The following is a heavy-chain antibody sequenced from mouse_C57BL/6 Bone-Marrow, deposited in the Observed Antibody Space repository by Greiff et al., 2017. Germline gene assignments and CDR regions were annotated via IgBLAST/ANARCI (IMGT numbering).Heavy chain of an antibody. CDR1: GYSITSGYY. Sequence: DVKLQESGPGLVKPSQSLSLTCSVTGYSITSGYYWNWIRQFPGNKLEWMGYISYDGSNNYNPSLKNRISITRDTSKNQFFLKLNSVTTEDTATYYCARWDYGSSYDWYFDVWGTGTTVTVSS. CDR3: ARWDYGSSYDWYFDV. CDR2: ISYDGSN. V-gene: IGHV3-6*01. D-gene: IGHD1-1*01. J-gene: IGHJ1*03.